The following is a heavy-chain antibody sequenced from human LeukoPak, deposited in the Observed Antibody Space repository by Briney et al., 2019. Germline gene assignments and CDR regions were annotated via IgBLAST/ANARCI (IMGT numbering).Heavy chain of an antibody. J-gene: IGHJ3*02. V-gene: IGHV3-23*01. CDR3: GGGSTYYADSVKGRFTISRDNSKNSLYLQMNSLGAEAVDVYACAKAKCGDYSFDVFDI. Sequence: PGGSLRLSSAASGVTFSSYAMSSGRHAPRKGLEWVSGISVSGGSTYYADPVRGRFTISRANSKTTPSWGMNSLRARAPALNYCGGGSTYYADSVKGRFTISRDNSKNSLYLQMNSLGAEAVDVYACAKAKCGDYSFDVFDIWGEGTMVTVSS. D-gene: IGHD2-15*01. CDR2: ISVSGGST. CDR1: GVTFSSYA.